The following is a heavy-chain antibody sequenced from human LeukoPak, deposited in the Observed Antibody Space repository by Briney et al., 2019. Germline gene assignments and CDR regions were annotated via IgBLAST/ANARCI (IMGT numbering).Heavy chain of an antibody. Sequence: SETLSLTCTVSGGSLSSSSYYWGWIRQPPGKGLEWIGSIYYSGSTYYNPSLKSRVTISVDTSKNQFSLKLSSVTAADTAVYYCARPRSSSVAGTFFYYFDYWGQGTLVTVSS. CDR2: IYYSGST. CDR1: GGSLSSSSYY. D-gene: IGHD1-7*01. V-gene: IGHV4-39*01. CDR3: ARPRSSSVAGTFFYYFDY. J-gene: IGHJ4*02.